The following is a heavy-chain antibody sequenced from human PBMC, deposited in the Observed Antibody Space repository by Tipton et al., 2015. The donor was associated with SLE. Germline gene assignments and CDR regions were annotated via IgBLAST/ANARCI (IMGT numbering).Heavy chain of an antibody. J-gene: IGHJ4*02. Sequence: TLSLTCTVSGGSISTSSYYWAWIRQPPGKGLECIGNINYSGTTSYNPSLKSRVTMSVDTSQNQFSLTLRSVTAADTAVYYCARGVLRPFDYWGQGTLVTVSS. CDR3: ARGVLRPFDY. CDR2: INYSGTT. CDR1: GGSISTSSYY. V-gene: IGHV4-39*07. D-gene: IGHD1-1*01.